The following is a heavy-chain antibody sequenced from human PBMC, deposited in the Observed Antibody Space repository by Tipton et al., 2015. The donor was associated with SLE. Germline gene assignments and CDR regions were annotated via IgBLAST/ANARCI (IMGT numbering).Heavy chain of an antibody. CDR2: IYYSGTT. D-gene: IGHD5-24*01. J-gene: IGHJ1*01. Sequence: TLSLTCTVSGGSISSYYWSWIRQPPGKGLEWIGYIYYSGTTYYNLSLRSRVTISVDTSKNQFSLSLRSVTAADTAVYYCATLPIVEMARAYWGQGTLVTVSS. CDR1: GGSISSYY. V-gene: IGHV4-59*12. CDR3: ATLPIVEMARAY.